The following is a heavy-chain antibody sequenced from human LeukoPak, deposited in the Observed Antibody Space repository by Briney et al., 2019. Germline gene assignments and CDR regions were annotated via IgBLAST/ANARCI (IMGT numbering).Heavy chain of an antibody. D-gene: IGHD6-13*01. J-gene: IGHJ4*02. CDR2: ILPGGGDT. Sequence: PGGSLRLSCAASGFTFSSYAMTWVRQAPGKGLEWVSTILPGGGDTYYADSVKGRFTISRDTSKNTLYLQMNTLRVEDTAVYYCAKAWPAAGTFDTWGQGSLVIVSS. CDR1: GFTFSSYA. V-gene: IGHV3-23*01. CDR3: AKAWPAAGTFDT.